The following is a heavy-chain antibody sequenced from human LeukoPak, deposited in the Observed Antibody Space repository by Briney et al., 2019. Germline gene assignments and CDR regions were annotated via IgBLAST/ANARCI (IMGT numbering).Heavy chain of an antibody. CDR2: IYGGVTT. CDR3: ARGPNYDILTGYNYYFDY. CDR1: GFTVSSNY. V-gene: IGHV3-66*01. Sequence: GGSLRLSCAASGFTVSSNYMSWVRQAPGKGLEWVSVIYGGVTTHYAGSVKGRFTISTDNSKNTLYLQMSSLRAEDTAVYYCARGPNYDILTGYNYYFDYWGQGTLVTVSS. D-gene: IGHD3-9*01. J-gene: IGHJ4*02.